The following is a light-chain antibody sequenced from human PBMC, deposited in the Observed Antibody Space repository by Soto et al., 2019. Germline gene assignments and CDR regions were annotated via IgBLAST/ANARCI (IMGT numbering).Light chain of an antibody. CDR3: QQHKSYPVT. CDR2: DAS. V-gene: IGKV1-5*01. CDR1: QSINIW. J-gene: IGKJ4*01. Sequence: DIQMTQSPSTLSASVVXXVAXSCRSSQSINIWLSWYQLRPGKAPKXXISDASNLRNGIPLRFSGSGAGTEFTLTISGLQPDDFASYYCQQHKSYPVTFGGGTKVDIK.